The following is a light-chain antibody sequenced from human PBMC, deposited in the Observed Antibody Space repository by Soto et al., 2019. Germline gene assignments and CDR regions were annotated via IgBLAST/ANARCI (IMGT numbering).Light chain of an antibody. CDR2: DAS. CDR1: QSVSSY. Sequence: EIVLTQSPATLSLSPGERATLSCRASQSVSSYLAWYQQKPGQAPSLLIYDASNRATCIPARFSGSGSGTDFTLTISSLATEDFAVYYWQQRSNLRFTCGPGTKVDIK. CDR3: QQRSNLRFT. V-gene: IGKV3-11*01. J-gene: IGKJ3*01.